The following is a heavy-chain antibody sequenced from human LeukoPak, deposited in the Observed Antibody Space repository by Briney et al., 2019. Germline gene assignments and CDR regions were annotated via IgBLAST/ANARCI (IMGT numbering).Heavy chain of an antibody. D-gene: IGHD1-26*01. CDR2: IYHSGST. J-gene: IGHJ4*02. Sequence: SETLSLTCAVYGGSFSGYSWSWIRQPPGKGLEWIGYIYHSGSTYYNPSLKSRVTISVDRSKNQFSLKLSSVTAADTAVYYCARVGAIPLWGQGTLVTVSS. V-gene: IGHV4-30-2*01. CDR1: GGSFSGYS. CDR3: ARVGAIPL.